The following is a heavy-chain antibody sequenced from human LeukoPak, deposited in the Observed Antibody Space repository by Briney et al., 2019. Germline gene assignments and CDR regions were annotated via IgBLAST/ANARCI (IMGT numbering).Heavy chain of an antibody. CDR2: ISSSSSTI. D-gene: IGHD5-12*01. J-gene: IGHJ4*02. V-gene: IGHV3-48*01. Sequence: PGGSLRLSCAASGFTFSSYSMNWVRQAPGKGLEWVSYISSSSSTIYYADSVKGRSTISRDNSKNTLYLQMNSLRAEDTAVYYCAKDKGHTVATIMGVGDYWGQGTLVTVSS. CDR3: AKDKGHTVATIMGVGDY. CDR1: GFTFSSYS.